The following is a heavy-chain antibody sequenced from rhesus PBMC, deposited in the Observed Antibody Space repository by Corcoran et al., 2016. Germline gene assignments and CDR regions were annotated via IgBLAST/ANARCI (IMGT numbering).Heavy chain of an antibody. J-gene: IGHJ4*01. V-gene: IGHV4-160*01. D-gene: IGHD4-29*01. CDR3: ARIMGYGSSYEGPFDY. CDR2: IDGSVGSP. Sequence: QVQLQESGPGLVKPSETLSLTCAVSGGSISSNYWSWIRQPPGKGLEWIGRIDGSVGSPYTNPSPKCRVTISTDPSTNQFSLKLSSVTAADTAVYYCARIMGYGSSYEGPFDYWGQGVLVTVSS. CDR1: GGSISSNY.